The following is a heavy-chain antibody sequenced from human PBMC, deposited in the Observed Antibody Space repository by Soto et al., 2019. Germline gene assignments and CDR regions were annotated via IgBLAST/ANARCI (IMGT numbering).Heavy chain of an antibody. Sequence: QVQLVESGGGVVQPGRSLRLSCEASGFTFSSFGMHWVRQAPGKGLDWVAVVSSDGGLKYYADSVKGRFTISRDNSKNTRYLQMNRLGAQETEIYYCAKEYDSSGYGAFFDYWGQGTLVTVSS. J-gene: IGHJ4*02. CDR3: AKEYDSSGYGAFFDY. D-gene: IGHD3-22*01. CDR2: VSSDGGLK. V-gene: IGHV3-30*18. CDR1: GFTFSSFG.